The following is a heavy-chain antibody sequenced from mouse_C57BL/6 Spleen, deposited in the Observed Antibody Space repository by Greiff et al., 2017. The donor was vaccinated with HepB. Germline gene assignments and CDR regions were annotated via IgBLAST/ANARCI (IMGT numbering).Heavy chain of an antibody. J-gene: IGHJ2*01. CDR2: IDPANGNT. D-gene: IGHD1-1*01. V-gene: IGHV14-3*01. CDR3: AKIPQFMGYFDY. CDR1: GFNIKNTY. Sequence: VQLKESVAELVRPGASVKLSCTASGFNIKNTYMHWVKQRPEQGLEWIGRIDPANGNTKYAPKFQGKATITADTSSNTAYLQLSSLTSEDTAIYYCAKIPQFMGYFDYWGQGTTLTVSS.